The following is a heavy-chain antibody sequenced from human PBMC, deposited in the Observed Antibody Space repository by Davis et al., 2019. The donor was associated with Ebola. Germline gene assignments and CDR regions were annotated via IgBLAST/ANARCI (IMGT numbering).Heavy chain of an antibody. CDR3: AREKASGSGSLDY. CDR2: ISYDGSNK. J-gene: IGHJ4*02. Sequence: GESLKISCAASGFTFSSYSMNWVRQAPGKGLEWVAVISYDGSNKYYADSVKGRFTISRDNSKNTLYLQMNSLRAEDTAVYYCAREKASGSGSLDYWGQGTLVTVSS. V-gene: IGHV3-30*03. CDR1: GFTFSSYS. D-gene: IGHD3-10*01.